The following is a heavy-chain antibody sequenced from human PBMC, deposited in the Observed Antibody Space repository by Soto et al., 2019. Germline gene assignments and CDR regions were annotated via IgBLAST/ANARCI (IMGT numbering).Heavy chain of an antibody. J-gene: IGHJ6*02. Sequence: EVQMVESGGGLVQPGGSLRLSCAASGFTFSSYWMHWVRQAPGGGLGWVSRISGDGRTATYADSVMGRFTISRDNAENTLYLQMNSLSAEDTALSYCVGRRGGSIVTYGMDVWGQGTTVTVSS. CDR1: GFTFSSYW. V-gene: IGHV3-74*01. D-gene: IGHD2-21*01. CDR2: ISGDGRTA. CDR3: VGRRGGSIVTYGMDV.